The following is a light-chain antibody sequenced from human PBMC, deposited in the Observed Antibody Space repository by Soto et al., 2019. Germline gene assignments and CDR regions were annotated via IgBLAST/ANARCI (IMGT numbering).Light chain of an antibody. Sequence: DTHMTQSPSTLSASVGDRVTITCRASQSIGTWLAWFQQKPGKAPKVLISKASTLESGAPSRFSGSGSGTEFTLTISSLQPDDFATYFCQQYNSDFSWTFGQGTKVEIK. CDR2: KAS. J-gene: IGKJ1*01. V-gene: IGKV1-5*03. CDR3: QQYNSDFSWT. CDR1: QSIGTW.